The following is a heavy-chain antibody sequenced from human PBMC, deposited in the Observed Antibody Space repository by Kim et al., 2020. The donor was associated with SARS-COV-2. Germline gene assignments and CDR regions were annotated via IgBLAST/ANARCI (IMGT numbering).Heavy chain of an antibody. Sequence: GGSLRLSCAASGFTFSSYAMSWVRQAPGKGLEWVSVIYSGGSSTYYSDSVKGRFTISRDNSKNTLYLQMNSLRAEDTAVYYCARTRRGSSSWYPCCFDYWGQGTLVTVSS. D-gene: IGHD6-13*01. CDR1: GFTFSSYA. CDR3: ARTRRGSSSWYPCCFDY. V-gene: IGHV3-23*03. J-gene: IGHJ4*02. CDR2: IYSGGSST.